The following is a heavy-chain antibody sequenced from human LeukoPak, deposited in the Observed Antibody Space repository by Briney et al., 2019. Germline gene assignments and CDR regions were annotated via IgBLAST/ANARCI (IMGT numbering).Heavy chain of an antibody. CDR3: ATRAESRGNYVRVPFDY. J-gene: IGHJ4*02. V-gene: IGHV3-23*01. D-gene: IGHD1-7*01. CDR1: GFTFSSYA. CDR2: ISSSGGST. Sequence: GRSLRLSCAASGFTFSSYAMSWVRQAPGKGLEWVSGISSSGGSTYYADSVKGRFTISRDNSANTLYLQMNSLRADDTAVYYCATRAESRGNYVRVPFDYWGQGTLVTVSS.